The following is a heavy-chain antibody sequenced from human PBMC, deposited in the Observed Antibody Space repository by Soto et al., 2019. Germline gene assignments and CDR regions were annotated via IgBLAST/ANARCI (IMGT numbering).Heavy chain of an antibody. CDR3: VTIYSYGYGVSY. V-gene: IGHV1-24*01. Sequence: QVQLVQSGAQVKKPGASVKVSCKVSGYTLTELSMHWVRQAPGRGLVWMGGFDPEDGETIHAQKLQGRVTMTEDTATDTANMELSRLRAEDTAVYYCVTIYSYGYGVSYWGQGTLFTVSS. D-gene: IGHD5-18*01. CDR1: GYTLTELS. J-gene: IGHJ4*02. CDR2: FDPEDGET.